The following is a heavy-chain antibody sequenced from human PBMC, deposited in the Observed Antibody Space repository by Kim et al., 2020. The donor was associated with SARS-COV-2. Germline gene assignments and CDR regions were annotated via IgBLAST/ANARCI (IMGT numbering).Heavy chain of an antibody. J-gene: IGHJ4*02. CDR3: AREGGYDSSGYYSEYYFDY. Sequence: ASVKVSCKASGYTFTSYGISWVRQAPGQGLEWMGWISAYNGNTNYAQKLQGRVTMTTDTSTSTAYMELRSLRSDDTAVYYCAREGGYDSSGYYSEYYFDYWGQGTLVTVSS. CDR2: ISAYNGNT. D-gene: IGHD3-22*01. CDR1: GYTFTSYG. V-gene: IGHV1-18*01.